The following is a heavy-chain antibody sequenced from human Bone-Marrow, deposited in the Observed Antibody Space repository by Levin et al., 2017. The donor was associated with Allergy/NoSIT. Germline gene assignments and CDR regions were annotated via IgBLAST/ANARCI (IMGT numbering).Heavy chain of an antibody. CDR1: GFTFSRYG. CDR2: LSGSGGNT. D-gene: IGHD6-19*01. J-gene: IGHJ3*02. Sequence: AASVKVSCAASGFTFSRYGMSWVRQAPGRGLEWVSALSGSGGNTYYADSVKGRFTISRDNSKNTLFLQMNSLRVEDTAVYYCAKDRGWYGDAFDIWGQGTMVTVSS. V-gene: IGHV3-23*01. CDR3: AKDRGWYGDAFDI.